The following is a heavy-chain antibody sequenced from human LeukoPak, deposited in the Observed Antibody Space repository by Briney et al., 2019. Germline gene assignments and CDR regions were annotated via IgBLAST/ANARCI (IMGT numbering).Heavy chain of an antibody. CDR1: GFTFSSYE. V-gene: IGHV3-48*03. CDR2: ISSSGSTI. CDR3: PRASGVGFDY. D-gene: IGHD3-10*01. J-gene: IGHJ4*02. Sequence: PGGSLRLSCAASGFTFSSYEMNWVRLAPGKGLEWVSYISSSGSTIYYADSVKGRFTISRDNAKNSLYLQMNSLRAEDTAVYYCPRASGVGFDYWGQGTLVTVSS.